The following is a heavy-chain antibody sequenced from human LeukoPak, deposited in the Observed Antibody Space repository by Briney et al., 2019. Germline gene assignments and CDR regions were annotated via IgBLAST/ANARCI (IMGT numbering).Heavy chain of an antibody. V-gene: IGHV3-30*18. CDR2: ISYDGSNI. J-gene: IGHJ4*02. CDR1: GFPVSSYG. D-gene: IGHD1-26*01. CDR3: AKGVGSTGSYFDY. Sequence: GRSLRLSCAPSGFPVSSYGMHWVRQAPGKGLEWVAVISYDGSNIHFADSVKGRFTISRDNSKNTLYLQMNSLRPEDTAVYYCAKGVGSTGSYFDYWGQGTLVTVSS.